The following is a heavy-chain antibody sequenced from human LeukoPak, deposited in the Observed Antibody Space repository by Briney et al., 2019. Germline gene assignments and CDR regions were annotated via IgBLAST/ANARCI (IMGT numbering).Heavy chain of an antibody. D-gene: IGHD6-13*01. Sequence: GGSLRLSCAASGFTFSSYWMNWARQAPGKGLEWVASINHNGNVNYYVDSVKGRFTISRDNSKNTLYLQMNSLRAEDTAVYYCAKDYEYNSNTWYFHWGRGTLVSVSS. CDR1: GFTFSSYW. CDR2: INHNGNVN. V-gene: IGHV3-7*03. CDR3: AKDYEYNSNTWYFH. J-gene: IGHJ4*02.